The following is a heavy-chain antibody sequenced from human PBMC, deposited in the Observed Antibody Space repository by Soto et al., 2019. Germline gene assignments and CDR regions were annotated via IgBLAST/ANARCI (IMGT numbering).Heavy chain of an antibody. CDR3: AREEGAYYDILTGYYLDAFDI. Sequence: SETLSLTCTVSGGSISSSSYYWGWIRQPPGKGLEWIGSIYYSGSTYYNPSLKSRVTISADTSKNQFSLKLSSVTAADTAVYYCAREEGAYYDILTGYYLDAFDIWGQGTMVTVSS. CDR1: GGSISSSSYY. V-gene: IGHV4-39*07. J-gene: IGHJ3*02. CDR2: IYYSGST. D-gene: IGHD3-9*01.